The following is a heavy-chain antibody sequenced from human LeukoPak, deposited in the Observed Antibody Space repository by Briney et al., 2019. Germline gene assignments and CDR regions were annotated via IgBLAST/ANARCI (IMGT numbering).Heavy chain of an antibody. J-gene: IGHJ4*02. Sequence: ASVKVSCKASGYTFTSYDVNWVRQATGQGLEWMGWMNPNSGNSGFAQKFQGRVTMTRNTSISTAYMELSSLRSEDTAVYYCVRDRFGELFLWGQGTLVTVSS. CDR2: MNPNSGNS. D-gene: IGHD3-10*01. CDR1: GYTFTSYD. CDR3: VRDRFGELFL. V-gene: IGHV1-8*01.